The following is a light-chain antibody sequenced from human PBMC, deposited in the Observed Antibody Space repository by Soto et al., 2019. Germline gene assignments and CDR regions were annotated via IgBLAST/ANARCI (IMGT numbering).Light chain of an antibody. J-gene: IGKJ5*01. V-gene: IGKV1-5*01. CDR3: QQSETYPLT. Sequence: DIQITHAPSTVSAXXGXRXXXXFRASQTISTWLAWYQHKPGKAPNLLIYDASTLMSGVPSRFSGSGSGTEFTLTISSLQPGDFATYYCQQSETYPLTFGQGTRLEIK. CDR1: QTISTW. CDR2: DAS.